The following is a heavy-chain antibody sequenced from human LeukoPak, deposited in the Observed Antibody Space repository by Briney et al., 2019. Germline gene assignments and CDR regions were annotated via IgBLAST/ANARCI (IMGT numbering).Heavy chain of an antibody. CDR3: ARSGRGGAFDI. J-gene: IGHJ3*02. V-gene: IGHV3-74*01. Sequence: GGSLRLSCAASGFTFSSYWMHWVRQAPGKGLVWVSRINSDGSSTSYADSVKGRFTISGDNAKNTQYLQMNSLRAEDTAVYYCARSGRGGAFDIWGQGTMVTVSS. CDR2: INSDGSST. CDR1: GFTFSSYW. D-gene: IGHD1-26*01.